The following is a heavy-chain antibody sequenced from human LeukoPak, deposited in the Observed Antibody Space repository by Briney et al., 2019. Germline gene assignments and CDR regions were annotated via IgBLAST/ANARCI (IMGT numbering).Heavy chain of an antibody. Sequence: SETLSLTCTVSGGSISSYYWSWIRQPPGKGLEWIGYIYYSGSTNYNPSLKSRVTISVDTSKNQFSLKLSSVTAADTAVYYCARGAPYNYDFWSEDYYGMDVWGQGTTVTVSS. D-gene: IGHD3-3*01. CDR3: ARGAPYNYDFWSEDYYGMDV. V-gene: IGHV4-59*01. J-gene: IGHJ6*02. CDR2: IYYSGST. CDR1: GGSISSYY.